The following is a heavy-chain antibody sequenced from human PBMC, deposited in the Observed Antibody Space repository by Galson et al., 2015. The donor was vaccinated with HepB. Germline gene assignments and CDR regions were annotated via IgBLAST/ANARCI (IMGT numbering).Heavy chain of an antibody. V-gene: IGHV3-30*18. CDR2: ISYDGSNK. Sequence: SLRLSCAASGFTFSSYGMHWVRQAPGKGLEWVAVISYDGSNKYYADSVKGRFTISRDNSKNTLYLQMNSLRAEDTAVYYCAKDRQWLALSIDYWGQGTLVTVSS. CDR3: AKDRQWLALSIDY. D-gene: IGHD6-19*01. J-gene: IGHJ4*02. CDR1: GFTFSSYG.